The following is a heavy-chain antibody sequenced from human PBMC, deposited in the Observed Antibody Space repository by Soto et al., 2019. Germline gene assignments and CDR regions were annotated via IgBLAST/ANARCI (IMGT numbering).Heavy chain of an antibody. CDR3: ARVPSPFDFYYAMDV. CDR1: GDSVSSNSAA. V-gene: IGHV6-1*01. D-gene: IGHD3-16*01. CDR2: TYYRSKWYN. Sequence: SQTLSLTCAISGDSVSSNSAAWNWIRQAPSRGLEWLGRTYYRSKWYNDYAVSVKSRITINPDTSQNQFSLKLNSVTAADTAVYFCARVPSPFDFYYAMDVWGQGATVTVSS. J-gene: IGHJ6*02.